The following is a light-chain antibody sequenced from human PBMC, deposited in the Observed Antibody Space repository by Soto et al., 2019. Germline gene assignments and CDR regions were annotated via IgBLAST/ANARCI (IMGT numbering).Light chain of an antibody. V-gene: IGKV3-15*01. CDR2: GAS. J-gene: IGKJ2*01. CDR1: QSVSSN. Sequence: EIVMTQSPATLSVSPGERANLSCRASQSVSSNLAWYQQKPGQAPRLLIYGASTRATGIPARFSGSGSGTEFTLTISSLQSEDFAVYYCQQYNNWRGTFGQGTKLEIK. CDR3: QQYNNWRGT.